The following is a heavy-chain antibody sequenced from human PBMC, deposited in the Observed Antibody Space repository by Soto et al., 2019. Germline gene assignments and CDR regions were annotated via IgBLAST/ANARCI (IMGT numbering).Heavy chain of an antibody. J-gene: IGHJ4*02. Sequence: ASVKVSCKASGYTFTSYGISWVRQAPGQGLEWMGWISAYNGNTNYAQKLQGRVTMTTDTSTSTAYMELRSLRSDDTAVYYCATSVAPAASRCSGGSCSFDYWGQGTLVTVSS. D-gene: IGHD2-15*01. CDR2: ISAYNGNT. CDR1: GYTFTSYG. CDR3: ATSVAPAASRCSGGSCSFDY. V-gene: IGHV1-18*01.